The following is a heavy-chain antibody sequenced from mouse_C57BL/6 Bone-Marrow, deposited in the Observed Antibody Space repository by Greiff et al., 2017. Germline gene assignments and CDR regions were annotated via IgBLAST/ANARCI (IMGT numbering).Heavy chain of an antibody. CDR2: IYPGDGDT. J-gene: IGHJ3*01. CDR1: GYAFSSSW. V-gene: IGHV1-82*01. CDR3: ARRGDGSSYDWFAY. D-gene: IGHD1-1*01. Sequence: QVQLQQSGPELVKPGASVKISCKASGYAFSSSWMNWVKQRPGKGLEWIGRIYPGDGDTNYNGKFKGKATLTADKSSSTAYMQLSSLTSEVSSVYFCARRGDGSSYDWFAYWGQGTLVTVSA.